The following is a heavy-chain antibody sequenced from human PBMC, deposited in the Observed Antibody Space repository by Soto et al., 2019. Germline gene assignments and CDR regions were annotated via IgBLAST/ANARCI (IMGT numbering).Heavy chain of an antibody. CDR2: INPNSGDT. Sequence: ASVKVSCKASGYIFTGYHIPWVRQAPGRGLEWMGWINPNSGDTEYAQNFQGRVTMTRDTSFNLVYMEMSGLMSDDTAVYYCARDARGTRGFDEMDIWGQGTTVTVSS. D-gene: IGHD3-9*01. J-gene: IGHJ6*02. CDR1: GYIFTGYH. V-gene: IGHV1-2*02. CDR3: ARDARGTRGFDEMDI.